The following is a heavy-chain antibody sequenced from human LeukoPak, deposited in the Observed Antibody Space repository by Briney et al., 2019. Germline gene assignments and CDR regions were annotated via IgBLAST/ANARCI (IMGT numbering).Heavy chain of an antibody. CDR1: GFTFSSYA. CDR2: ISSNGGST. CDR3: ARVYSYGYSSGEGIDY. Sequence: GGSLRLSCSASGFTFSSYAMHWVRQAPGKGLEYVSAISSNGGSTYYADSVKGRFTISRDNSKNTLYLQMNSLRAEDTAVYYCARVYSYGYSSGEGIDYWGQGTLVTVSS. V-gene: IGHV3-64*04. D-gene: IGHD5-18*01. J-gene: IGHJ4*02.